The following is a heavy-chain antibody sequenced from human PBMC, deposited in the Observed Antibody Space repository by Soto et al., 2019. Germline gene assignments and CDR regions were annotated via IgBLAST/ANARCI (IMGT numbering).Heavy chain of an antibody. CDR1: GGSVSSGSYF. V-gene: IGHV4-61*01. Sequence: SETLSLTCTVSGGSVSSGSYFWSWIRQPPGKGLEWIGYIYNSGITNYNPSLKSRVTISVDTSKNQFSLKLICLTAADTAVFYCAGGGYYDSSGYPKKAFDIWGQGTMVTVSS. J-gene: IGHJ3*02. CDR3: AGGGYYDSSGYPKKAFDI. D-gene: IGHD3-22*01. CDR2: IYNSGIT.